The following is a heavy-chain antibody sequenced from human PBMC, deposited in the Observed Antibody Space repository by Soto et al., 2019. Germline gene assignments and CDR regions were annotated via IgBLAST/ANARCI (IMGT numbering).Heavy chain of an antibody. CDR2: ISAYNGNT. CDR3: ARDQDAAMPHFFDY. CDR1: GYTFTSYG. Sequence: ASVKVSSKASGYTFTSYGISWVRQAPGQGLEWMGWISAYNGNTNYAQKLQGRVTMTTDTSTSTAYMELRSLRSDDTAVYYCARDQDAAMPHFFDYWGQGTPVTVSS. V-gene: IGHV1-18*04. D-gene: IGHD5-18*01. J-gene: IGHJ4*02.